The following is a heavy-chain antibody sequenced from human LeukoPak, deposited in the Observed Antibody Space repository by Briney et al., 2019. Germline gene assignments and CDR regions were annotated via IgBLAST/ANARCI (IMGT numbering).Heavy chain of an antibody. Sequence: PGGSLRLSRAASEFTFNSYWMSWVRQAPGKGLEWVANIEQDGGQIYYLDSVKGRFTVSRDNAKNSLYLQMNSLRAEDTAVYYCARLGARQMLEYWGQGTLVTVSS. CDR2: IEQDGGQI. J-gene: IGHJ4*02. CDR3: ARLGARQMLEY. V-gene: IGHV3-7*01. CDR1: EFTFNSYW. D-gene: IGHD4-17*01.